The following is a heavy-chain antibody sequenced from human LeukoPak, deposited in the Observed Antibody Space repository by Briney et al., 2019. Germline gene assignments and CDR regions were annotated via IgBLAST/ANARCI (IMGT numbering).Heavy chain of an antibody. CDR3: AKPRDYGDYYAAGYFDY. V-gene: IGHV3-30*18. CDR1: GFSFSDCT. Sequence: GGSLRLSCAASGFSFSDCTMHWVRQAPGKGLEWVAVISYDGSNKYYADSVKGRFTISRDNSKNTLYLQMNSLRAEDTAVYYCAKPRDYGDYYAAGYFDYWGQGTLVTVSS. D-gene: IGHD4-17*01. J-gene: IGHJ4*02. CDR2: ISYDGSNK.